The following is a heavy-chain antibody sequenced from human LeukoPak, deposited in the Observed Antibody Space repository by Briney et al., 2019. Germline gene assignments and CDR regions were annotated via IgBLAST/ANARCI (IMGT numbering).Heavy chain of an antibody. CDR1: GFTFSSYW. V-gene: IGHV3-20*04. Sequence: GGSLRLSCAASGFTFSSYWMSWVRQAPGKGLEWVSGINWNGGSTGYADSVKGRFTISRDNAKNSLYLQMNSLRAEDTALYYCAREMYSSGWLNAFDIWGQGTMVTVSS. CDR3: AREMYSSGWLNAFDI. J-gene: IGHJ3*02. D-gene: IGHD6-19*01. CDR2: INWNGGST.